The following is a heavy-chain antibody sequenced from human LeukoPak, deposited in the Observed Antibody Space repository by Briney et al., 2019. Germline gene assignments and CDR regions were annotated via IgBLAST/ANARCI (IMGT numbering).Heavy chain of an antibody. J-gene: IGHJ5*02. Sequence: ASVKVSCKASGYTLTGYYMHWVRQAPRQGLEWMGWINPNSGDTNYAQKFQGRVTMTRDTSISTAYMELIRLTSDDTAVYYCAREGSAYAPWGQGTLVTVSS. D-gene: IGHD3-3*01. CDR2: INPNSGDT. V-gene: IGHV1-2*02. CDR1: GYTLTGYY. CDR3: AREGSAYAP.